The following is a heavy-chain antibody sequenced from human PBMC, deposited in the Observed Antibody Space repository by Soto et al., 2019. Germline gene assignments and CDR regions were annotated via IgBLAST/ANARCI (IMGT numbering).Heavy chain of an antibody. D-gene: IGHD1-26*01. Sequence: ASVKVSCKVSGYTLTELSMHWVRQAPGKGLEWMGGFDPEDGETIYAQKFQGRVTMTEDTSTDTAYMELSSLRSEDTAVYYCATDRSVVGATTGSFWFDPWGQGTLVTVSS. CDR1: GYTLTELS. CDR2: FDPEDGET. V-gene: IGHV1-24*01. J-gene: IGHJ5*02. CDR3: ATDRSVVGATTGSFWFDP.